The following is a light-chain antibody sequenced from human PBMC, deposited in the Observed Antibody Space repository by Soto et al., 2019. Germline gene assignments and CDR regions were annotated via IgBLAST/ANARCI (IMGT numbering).Light chain of an antibody. CDR3: VAWDDSLNGYVV. J-gene: IGLJ2*01. Sequence: QSVLTQPPSASGTPGQRVTISCSGSSSNIGSNTVNWYQQLPGTAPKLVIYSNNQRPSGVPDPFTGSKSGTSASLVISGLQSEDEADYYCVAWDDSLNGYVVFGGGTQLTVL. V-gene: IGLV1-44*01. CDR1: SSNIGSNT. CDR2: SNN.